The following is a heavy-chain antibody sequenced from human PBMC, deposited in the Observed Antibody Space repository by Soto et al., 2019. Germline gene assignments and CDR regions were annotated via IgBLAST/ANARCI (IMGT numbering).Heavy chain of an antibody. CDR3: ATSTYDDFWSGYF. J-gene: IGHJ4*02. Sequence: EASVKVSCKTSGYTFADFYIHWVRQAPGQGFEWMGWMNPNTGGAVYAQKFLGRVAMTRDTSISTAYMELSRLSSNDTAVYFCATSTYDDFWSGYFWGQGTLVTVSS. V-gene: IGHV1-2*02. CDR2: MNPNTGGA. D-gene: IGHD3-3*01. CDR1: GYTFADFY.